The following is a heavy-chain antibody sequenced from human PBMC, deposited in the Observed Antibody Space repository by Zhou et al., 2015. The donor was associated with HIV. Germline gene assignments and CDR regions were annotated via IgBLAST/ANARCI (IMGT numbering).Heavy chain of an antibody. V-gene: IGHV1-69*09. CDR2: IIPILGIA. Sequence: QVQLVQSGAEVKKPGSSVKVSCKASGGTFSSYTISWVRQAPGQGLEWMGRIIPILGIANYAQKFQGRVTITADKSTSTAYMELSSLRSEDTAVYYCARAGYYDFWRTFYDYYYYGMDVWGQGTTVTVSS. CDR1: GGTFSSYT. CDR3: ARAGYYDFWRTFYDYYYYGMDV. J-gene: IGHJ6*02. D-gene: IGHD3-3*01.